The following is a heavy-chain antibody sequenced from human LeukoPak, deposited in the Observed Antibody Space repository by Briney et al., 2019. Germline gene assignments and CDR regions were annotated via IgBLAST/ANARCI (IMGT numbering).Heavy chain of an antibody. CDR2: IYYSGST. J-gene: IGHJ4*02. V-gene: IGHV4-39*07. Sequence: SETLSLTCTVSGGSISSSSYYWGWIRQPPGKGLEWIGSIYYSGSTNYNPSLKSRVTISVDKSKNQFSLKLSSVTAADTAVYYCARAPFSGYSSESSGEVARYFDYWGQGTLVTVSS. CDR1: GGSISSSSYY. CDR3: ARAPFSGYSSESSGEVARYFDY. D-gene: IGHD6-19*01.